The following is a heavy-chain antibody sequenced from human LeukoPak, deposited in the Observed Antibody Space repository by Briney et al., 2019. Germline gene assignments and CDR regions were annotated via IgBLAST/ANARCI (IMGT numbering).Heavy chain of an antibody. V-gene: IGHV1-2*02. CDR1: GYTFTGYY. J-gene: IGHJ4*02. Sequence: ASAKVSCKASGYTFTGYYMHWVRQAPGQGLEWMGWINPNSGGTNYAQKFQGRVTMTRDTSISTAYMELSRLRSDDTAVYYCAREGLSTYYYDSSGYPAAFFDYWGQGTLVTVSS. CDR2: INPNSGGT. CDR3: AREGLSTYYYDSSGYPAAFFDY. D-gene: IGHD3-22*01.